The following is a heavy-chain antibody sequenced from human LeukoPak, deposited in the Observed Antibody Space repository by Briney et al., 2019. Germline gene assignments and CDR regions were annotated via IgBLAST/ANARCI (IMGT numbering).Heavy chain of an antibody. CDR2: ISWNSGSI. J-gene: IGHJ4*02. Sequence: GGSLRLSCAASRFTFGDYAMHWVRQAPGKGLEWVSGISWNSGSIGYADSVKGRFTISRDNAKNSLYLQMNSLRGEDTALYYCAKGSHSYEFDYWGQGTLVTVSS. CDR3: AKGSHSYEFDY. D-gene: IGHD5-12*01. CDR1: RFTFGDYA. V-gene: IGHV3-9*01.